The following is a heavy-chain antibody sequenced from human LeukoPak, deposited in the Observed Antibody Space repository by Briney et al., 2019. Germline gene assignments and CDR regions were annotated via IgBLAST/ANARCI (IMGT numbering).Heavy chain of an antibody. J-gene: IGHJ6*02. CDR3: SRSRWLRSGAMDV. CDR2: MNPNSGDT. V-gene: IGHV1-8*01. Sequence: ASVKVSCNASGYTFTSYDINWVRQATGQGLEWLGWMNPNSGDTLYAQKFQGRFTMTRNTSISTAYMELSSLRSDDTAVFYCSRSRWLRSGAMDVWGQGTTVIVSS. CDR1: GYTFTSYD. D-gene: IGHD5-12*01.